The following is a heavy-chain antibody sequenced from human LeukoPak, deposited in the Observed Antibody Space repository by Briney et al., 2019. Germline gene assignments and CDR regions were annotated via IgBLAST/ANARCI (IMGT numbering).Heavy chain of an antibody. CDR1: GGSISSGSYY. Sequence: PSETLSLTCTVSGGSISSGSYYWSWIRQPAGKGLEWIGRIYTSGSTNYNPSLKSRVTISVDTSKNQFSLKLSSVTAADTAVYYCAREMTPQVRSGWTNAAINWSDPWGQGTLVTVSS. D-gene: IGHD6-19*01. CDR2: IYTSGST. V-gene: IGHV4-61*02. CDR3: AREMTPQVRSGWTNAAINWSDP. J-gene: IGHJ5*02.